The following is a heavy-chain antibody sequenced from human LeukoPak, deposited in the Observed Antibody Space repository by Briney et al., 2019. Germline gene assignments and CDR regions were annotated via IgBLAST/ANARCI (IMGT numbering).Heavy chain of an antibody. D-gene: IGHD2-21*02. CDR2: ISNSGRNT. J-gene: IGHJ4*02. CDR1: GFTFSSYT. Sequence: GGSLRLSSAASGFTFSSYTMSWVRQAPGKGLEWVSTISNSGRNTFYTDSVKGRFTISRDNSKNTLYLQMNSLRAGDTAEYSCARARGYCAADCSRYAFDYWGQGTLVTVSS. V-gene: IGHV3-23*01. CDR3: ARARGYCAADCSRYAFDY.